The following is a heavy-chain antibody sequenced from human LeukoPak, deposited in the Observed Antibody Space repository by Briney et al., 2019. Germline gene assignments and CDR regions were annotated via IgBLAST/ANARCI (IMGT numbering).Heavy chain of an antibody. J-gene: IGHJ4*02. D-gene: IGHD2-15*01. V-gene: IGHV3-48*04. CDR2: ISSSGSTI. CDR1: GFTFSNYG. Sequence: GGSLRLSCAASGFTFSNYGMHWVRQAPGKGLEWVSYISSSGSTIYYADSVKGRFTISRDNAKNSLFLQMNSLRAEDTAVYYCASTVAVAANSPFDYWGQGTLVTVSS. CDR3: ASTVAVAANSPFDY.